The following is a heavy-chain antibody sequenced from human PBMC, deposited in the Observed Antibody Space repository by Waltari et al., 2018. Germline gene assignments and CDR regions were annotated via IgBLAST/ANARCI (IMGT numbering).Heavy chain of an antibody. J-gene: IGHJ4*02. Sequence: QLQLQESGPGLVKPSETLSLTCTVSGGSISRSSYYWGWIRQPPGKGLEWIGSIYYSGSTYYNPSLKSRVTISVDTSKNQFSLKLSSVTAADTAVYYCARQGGGYSSSWYYWGQGTLVTVSS. CDR2: IYYSGST. D-gene: IGHD6-13*01. V-gene: IGHV4-39*01. CDR1: GGSISRSSYY. CDR3: ARQGGGYSSSWYY.